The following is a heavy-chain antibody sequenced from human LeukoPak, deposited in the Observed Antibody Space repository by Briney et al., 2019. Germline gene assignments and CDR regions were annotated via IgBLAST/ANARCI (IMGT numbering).Heavy chain of an antibody. CDR2: IYYSGST. CDR3: ASPGGGPTDY. J-gene: IGHJ4*02. CDR1: GSPISSGGYY. Sequence: TSETLSLTCTVSGSPISSGGYYWGWIRQPPGKGLEWIGSIYYSGSTYYNPSLKSRVTMSVDTSKNQFSLKLSSVTAADTAVYYCASPGGGPTDYWGQGTLVTVSS. D-gene: IGHD3-16*01. V-gene: IGHV4-39*01.